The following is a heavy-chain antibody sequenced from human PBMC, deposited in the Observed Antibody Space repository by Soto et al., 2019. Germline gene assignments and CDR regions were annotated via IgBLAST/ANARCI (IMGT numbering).Heavy chain of an antibody. D-gene: IGHD1-26*01. CDR1: GFTFSGYG. CDR3: ATGRGSDGGYFES. V-gene: IGHV3-33*01. Sequence: QVQLVESGGGVVQPGRSLRLSCTASGFTFSGYGMHWVRQAPGKGLEWVAVIWYDGSYKYYLDSVKGRFTISRDNFMNTLYLQMNSLGGEDTAVYYCATGRGSDGGYFESWGQGTLVTVSS. CDR2: IWYDGSYK. J-gene: IGHJ4*02.